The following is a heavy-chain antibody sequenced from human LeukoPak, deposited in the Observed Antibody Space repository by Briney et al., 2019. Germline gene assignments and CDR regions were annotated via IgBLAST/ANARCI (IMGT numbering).Heavy chain of an antibody. V-gene: IGHV4-34*01. Sequence: SETLSLTCAVYGGSFSGYYWSWIRQPPGKGLEWIGEINHSGSTNYNPSLKSRVTISVDTSKNQFSLKLSSVTAADTAVYYCARDPRVMAGGVDYWGQGTLATVSS. CDR3: ARDPRVMAGGVDY. CDR2: INHSGST. D-gene: IGHD3-16*01. CDR1: GGSFSGYY. J-gene: IGHJ4*02.